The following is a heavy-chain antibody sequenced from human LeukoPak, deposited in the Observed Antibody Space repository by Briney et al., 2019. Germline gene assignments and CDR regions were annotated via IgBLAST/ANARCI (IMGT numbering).Heavy chain of an antibody. J-gene: IGHJ6*02. D-gene: IGHD3-3*01. Sequence: GASVKVSCKASGGTFSSYAISWVRQAPGQGLEWMGRIIPILGIANYAQKFQGRVTITADKSTSTAYMELSSLRSEDTAVYYCARVNYDFWSGYPNYYGMDVWGQGTTVTVSS. CDR2: IIPILGIA. CDR3: ARVNYDFWSGYPNYYGMDV. V-gene: IGHV1-69*04. CDR1: GGTFSSYA.